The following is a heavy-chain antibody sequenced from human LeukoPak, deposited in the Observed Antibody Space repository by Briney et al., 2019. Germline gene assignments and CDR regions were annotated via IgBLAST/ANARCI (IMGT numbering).Heavy chain of an antibody. CDR1: GGTFSSYA. J-gene: IGHJ6*03. CDR3: AREISGGTDYYYYMDV. CDR2: IIPIFGTA. D-gene: IGHD2-15*01. V-gene: IGHV1-69*05. Sequence: AVKVSFKGSGGTFSSYAISWVRQAPGQGLEWMGGIIPIFGTANYAQKFQGRVTITTDESTSTAYMELSSLRSEDTAVYYCAREISGGTDYYYYMDVWGKGTTVTVSS.